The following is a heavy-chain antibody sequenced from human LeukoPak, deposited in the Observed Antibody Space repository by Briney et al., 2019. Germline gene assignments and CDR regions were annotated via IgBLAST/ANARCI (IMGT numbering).Heavy chain of an antibody. D-gene: IGHD3-16*01. Sequence: SQTLSLTCTVSGGSISSGSYYWSWIRQPAGKGLEWIGRIYTSGSTNYNPSLKSRVTMSVDTSKNQFSLKLSSVTAADTAVYYCARERGPFDWGQGTLVTVSS. V-gene: IGHV4-61*02. CDR2: IYTSGST. J-gene: IGHJ4*02. CDR1: GGSISSGSYY. CDR3: ARERGPFD.